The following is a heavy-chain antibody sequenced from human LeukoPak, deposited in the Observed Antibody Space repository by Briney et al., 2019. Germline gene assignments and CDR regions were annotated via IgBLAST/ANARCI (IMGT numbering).Heavy chain of an antibody. D-gene: IGHD7-27*01. V-gene: IGHV4-39*02. Sequence: SETLSLTCTVSGGSISSSSYYWGWIRQPPGKGLEWIGTIYYSGSTYYNPSLKSRVTISVGTSKNQLSLQLNSVTPEDTAVYYCARDLTADRRYFDYWGQGTLVTVSS. CDR3: ARDLTADRRYFDY. CDR2: IYYSGST. J-gene: IGHJ4*02. CDR1: GGSISSSSYY.